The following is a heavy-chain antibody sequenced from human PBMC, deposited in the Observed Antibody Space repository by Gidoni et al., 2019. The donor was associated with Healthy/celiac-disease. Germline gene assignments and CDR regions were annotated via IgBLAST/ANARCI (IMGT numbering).Heavy chain of an antibody. CDR3: ARTHFWNGNNDDFDV. V-gene: IGHV2-70*15. Sequence: QVTLRESGPALLKRTQTLTLTCTFSGFSLTPPGMCVSWIRQPPGKALEWLARVDWDDDKYYSESLKTRLTISKDTSENQVVLTRTNVDHVDTATYYCARTHFWNGNNDDFDVWGQGTLVTVSS. CDR1: GFSLTPPGMC. J-gene: IGHJ3*01. D-gene: IGHD1-1*01. CDR2: VDWDDDK.